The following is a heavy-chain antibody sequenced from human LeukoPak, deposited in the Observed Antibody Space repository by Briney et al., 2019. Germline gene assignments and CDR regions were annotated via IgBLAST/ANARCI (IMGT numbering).Heavy chain of an antibody. J-gene: IGHJ4*02. CDR3: AKFIETDHSFDH. D-gene: IGHD5-24*01. Sequence: GGSLRLSCAVSGFTVSSKYMSCVRQAPGKGLEWVSVIYSGGTTYYPDSVKGRFSISRDNSKNTLYLQMNSLRVEDTAVYYCAKFIETDHSFDHWGQGTLVTVSS. V-gene: IGHV3-66*01. CDR2: IYSGGTT. CDR1: GFTVSSKY.